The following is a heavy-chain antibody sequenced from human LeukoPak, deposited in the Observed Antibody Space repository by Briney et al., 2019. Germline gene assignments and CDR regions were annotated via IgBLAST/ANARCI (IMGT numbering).Heavy chain of an antibody. Sequence: PGGSLRLSCAASGFSFSIYAMSWVRQAPGKGLQWVSSITSRGESTLYADSVKGRFTISRDNSKNTLYLQMNSLRAEDTAVYYCARVGYGGNSGGFDYWGQGTLVTVSS. CDR3: ARVGYGGNSGGFDY. J-gene: IGHJ4*02. D-gene: IGHD4-23*01. V-gene: IGHV3-23*01. CDR1: GFSFSIYA. CDR2: ITSRGEST.